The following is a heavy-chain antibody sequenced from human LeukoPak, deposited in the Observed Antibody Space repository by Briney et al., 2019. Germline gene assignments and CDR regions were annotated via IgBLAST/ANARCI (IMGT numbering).Heavy chain of an antibody. Sequence: GGSLRLSCAASGFTFSSYAMSWVRQAPGKGLEWVSRINTDGSSTSYADSVKGRFTISRDNAKNTLYLQMNSLRAEDTAVYYCARENDFDYWGQGTLVTVSS. CDR3: ARENDFDY. CDR1: GFTFSSYA. CDR2: INTDGSST. V-gene: IGHV3-74*01. J-gene: IGHJ4*02.